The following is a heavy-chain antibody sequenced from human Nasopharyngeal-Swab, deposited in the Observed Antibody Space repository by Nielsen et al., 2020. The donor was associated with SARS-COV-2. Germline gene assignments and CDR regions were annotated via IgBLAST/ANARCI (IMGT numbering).Heavy chain of an antibody. CDR3: ARVDSTVTTEWYFDL. CDR1: GYTFTSYY. V-gene: IGHV1-46*01. D-gene: IGHD4-17*01. J-gene: IGHJ2*01. Sequence: ASVKVSCKASGYTFTSYYMHWVRQAPGQGLEWMGIINPSGDSTSYAQKFQGRVTMTRDTSTSTVYMELSSLRSEDTAVYYCARVDSTVTTEWYFDLWGRGTLVTVSS. CDR2: INPSGDST.